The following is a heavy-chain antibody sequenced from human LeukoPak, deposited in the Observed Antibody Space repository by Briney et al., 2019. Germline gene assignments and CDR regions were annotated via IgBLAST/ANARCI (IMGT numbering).Heavy chain of an antibody. CDR2: IYYSGST. D-gene: IGHD3-10*01. CDR1: GGSISSYY. CDR3: ARGVITYYFDY. Sequence: SETPSLTCTVSGGSISSYYWSWIRQPPGKGLEWIGYIYYSGSTNYNPSLKSRVTISVDTSKNQFSLKLSSVTAADTAVYYCARGVITYYFDYWGQGTLVTVSS. J-gene: IGHJ4*02. V-gene: IGHV4-59*01.